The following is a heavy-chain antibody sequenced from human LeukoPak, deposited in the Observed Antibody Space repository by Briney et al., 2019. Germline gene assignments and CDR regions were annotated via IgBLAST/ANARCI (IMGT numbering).Heavy chain of an antibody. Sequence: ASVKVSCKVSGYTLTELSMHWVRQAPGKGLEWMGGFDPEDGETIYAQKFQGRVTMTEDTSTDTAYMELSSLRSEDTAVYYCATHVLRYFDWSYWGNWFDPWGQGTLVTVSS. CDR1: GYTLTELS. CDR3: ATHVLRYFDWSYWGNWFDP. V-gene: IGHV1-24*01. CDR2: FDPEDGET. J-gene: IGHJ5*02. D-gene: IGHD3-9*01.